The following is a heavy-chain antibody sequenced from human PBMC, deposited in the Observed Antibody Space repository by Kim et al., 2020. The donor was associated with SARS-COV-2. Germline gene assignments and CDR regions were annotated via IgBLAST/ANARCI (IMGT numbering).Heavy chain of an antibody. V-gene: IGHV3-21*01. D-gene: IGHD3-10*01. J-gene: IGHJ4*02. CDR1: GFTFSSYS. Sequence: GGSLRLSCAASGFTFSSYSMNWVRQAPGKGLEWVSSISSSSSYIYYADSVKGRFTISRDNAKNSLYLQMNSLRAEDTAVYYCARAQDYYGSGSYYNLFDYWGQGTLVTVSS. CDR3: ARAQDYYGSGSYYNLFDY. CDR2: ISSSSSYI.